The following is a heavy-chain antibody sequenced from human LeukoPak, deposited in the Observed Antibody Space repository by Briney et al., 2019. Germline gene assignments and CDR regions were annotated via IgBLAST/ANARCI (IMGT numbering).Heavy chain of an antibody. CDR2: IKSKTDGGTT. D-gene: IGHD4-17*01. Sequence: GGSLRLSCAASGFTFSNDWMSWVRQAPGKGLEWVGRIKSKTDGGTTDYAAPVRGRFTISRDDSKNTLYLQMNSLKTEDTAVYYCIASLYTVTSLEPNYWGQGTLVTVSS. CDR3: IASLYTVTSLEPNY. V-gene: IGHV3-15*01. CDR1: GFTFSNDW. J-gene: IGHJ4*02.